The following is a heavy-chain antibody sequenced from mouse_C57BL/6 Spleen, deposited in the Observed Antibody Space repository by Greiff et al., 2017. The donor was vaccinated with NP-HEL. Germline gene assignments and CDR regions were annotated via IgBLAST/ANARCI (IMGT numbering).Heavy chain of an antibody. CDR2: IYPGDGDT. V-gene: IGHV1-82*01. CDR1: GYAFSSSW. Sequence: VKLMESGPELVKPGASVKISCKASGYAFSSSWMNWVKQRPGKGLEWIGRIYPGDGDTNYNGKFKGKATLTADKSSSTAYMQLSSLTSEDSAVYFCARAPNWYFDVWGTGTTVTVSS. J-gene: IGHJ1*03. CDR3: ARAPNWYFDV.